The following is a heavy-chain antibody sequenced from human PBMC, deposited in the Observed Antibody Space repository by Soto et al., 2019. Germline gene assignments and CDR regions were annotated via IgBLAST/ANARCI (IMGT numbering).Heavy chain of an antibody. CDR2: INSDGSST. D-gene: IGHD2-15*01. CDR1: GFTFSSYW. V-gene: IGHV3-74*01. Sequence: GGSLRLSCAASGFTFSSYWMHWVRQAPGKGLVWVSRINSDGSSTSYADSVKGRFTISRDNAKNTLYLQMNSLRAEDMAVYYCARDYCSGGSCYGGYMDVWGKGTTVTVSS. CDR3: ARDYCSGGSCYGGYMDV. J-gene: IGHJ6*03.